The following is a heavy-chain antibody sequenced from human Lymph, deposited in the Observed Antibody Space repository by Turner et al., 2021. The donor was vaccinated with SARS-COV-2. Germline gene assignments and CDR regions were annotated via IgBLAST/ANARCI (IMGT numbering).Heavy chain of an antibody. V-gene: IGHV5-51*03. CDR3: ATLHSAGYLEPFDY. Sequence: EVQPVQSGADANTPRESLRIPRQGSGYSFTSSWTGGVPQMPGKGLECRGFIYPGDSDTSYSPSFQGQITIAADKSISTAYLQWSSLTASDAASYYCATLHSAGYLEPFDYWGQGTLVTVTS. D-gene: IGHD1-26*01. CDR1: GYSFTSSW. J-gene: IGHJ4*02. CDR2: IYPGDSDT.